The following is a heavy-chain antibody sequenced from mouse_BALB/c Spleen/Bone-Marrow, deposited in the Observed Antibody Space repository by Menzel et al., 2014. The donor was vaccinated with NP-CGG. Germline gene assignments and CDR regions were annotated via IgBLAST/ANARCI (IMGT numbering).Heavy chain of an antibody. J-gene: IGHJ3*01. Sequence: EVQGVESGAELVKPGASVKLSCTASGFNINDTYMHWVKQRPEQGLEWIGRIDPANGNTKYDPKFQGKATITTDTSSNTAYQQLRSLTSEDTAVYYCARYDYRYSWFAYWGQGTLVTVSA. D-gene: IGHD2-14*01. CDR1: GFNINDTY. CDR3: ARYDYRYSWFAY. V-gene: IGHV14-3*02. CDR2: IDPANGNT.